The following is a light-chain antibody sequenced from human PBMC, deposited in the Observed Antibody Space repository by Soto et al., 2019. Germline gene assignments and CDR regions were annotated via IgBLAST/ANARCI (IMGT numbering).Light chain of an antibody. CDR1: QDINNY. Sequence: DIQMTQSPSSLSASVGDRVTIICQASQDINNYLNWYQQKPGKAPKLLIYDSSNLEIGFPSRFSGSGYGTRFSFTISSLQPEDIATYYCQQFDNRPFTFGQGTRLEIK. J-gene: IGKJ5*01. CDR3: QQFDNRPFT. V-gene: IGKV1-33*01. CDR2: DSS.